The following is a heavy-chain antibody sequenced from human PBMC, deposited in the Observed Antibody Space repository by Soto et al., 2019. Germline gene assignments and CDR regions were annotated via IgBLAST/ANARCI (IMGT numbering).Heavy chain of an antibody. D-gene: IGHD6-13*01. CDR1: GYDFTAYD. CDR3: GRGPSPRAPAGGTPYYYAMDV. Sequence: ASVKVSCKASGYDFTAYDINWVRQASGQGLEWMGWMNPINGATGSARRFQGRVSMTRKTATATAYLELTSLRSDDSAVYYCGRGPSPRAPAGGTPYYYAMDVWGQGTTVTVSS. V-gene: IGHV1-8*02. CDR2: MNPINGAT. J-gene: IGHJ6*02.